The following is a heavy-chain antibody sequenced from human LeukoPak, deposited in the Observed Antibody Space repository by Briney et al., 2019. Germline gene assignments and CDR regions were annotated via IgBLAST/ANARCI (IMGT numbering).Heavy chain of an antibody. Sequence: ASVKVSCKASGYTFTGHYMHWVRQAPGQGLEWMGRINPKSGGTNYAQKLQGRVTMTTDTSTSTAYMELRSLRSDDTAVYYCARDLNRIAAAGVDYWGQGTLVTVSS. CDR1: GYTFTGHY. D-gene: IGHD6-13*01. J-gene: IGHJ4*02. V-gene: IGHV1-2*06. CDR2: INPKSGGT. CDR3: ARDLNRIAAAGVDY.